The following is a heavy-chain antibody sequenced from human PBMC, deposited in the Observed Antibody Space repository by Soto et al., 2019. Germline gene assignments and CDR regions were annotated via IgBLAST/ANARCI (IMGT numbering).Heavy chain of an antibody. V-gene: IGHV3-33*01. D-gene: IGHD1-1*01. Sequence: QVQLVESGGGVVQPGRSLRLSCAASGFTFSSYGMHWVRQAPGKRLEWVAVIWYDGSNKYYADSVKGRFTISRDNSKNTLYLQMNSLRAEDTAVYYCARWVGAGKGDAFDIWGQGTMVTVSS. CDR2: IWYDGSNK. CDR3: ARWVGAGKGDAFDI. CDR1: GFTFSSYG. J-gene: IGHJ3*02.